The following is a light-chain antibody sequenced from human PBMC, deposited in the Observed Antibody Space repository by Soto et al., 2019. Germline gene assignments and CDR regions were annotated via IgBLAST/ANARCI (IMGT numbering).Light chain of an antibody. V-gene: IGLV2-8*01. J-gene: IGLJ2*01. Sequence: QSALTQPPSASGSPGQSVTISCTGTNSDIGGYNYVSWYQQHPGKAPKLVIYEVSERPSGVPDRFSGSKSGNTASLTVSGLQAEDEADYYCSSYAGGNNVIFGGGTKLTGL. CDR3: SSYAGGNNVI. CDR2: EVS. CDR1: NSDIGGYNY.